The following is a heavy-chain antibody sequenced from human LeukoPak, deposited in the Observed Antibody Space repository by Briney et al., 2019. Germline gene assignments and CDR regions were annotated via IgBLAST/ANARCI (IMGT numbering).Heavy chain of an antibody. J-gene: IGHJ3*02. CDR2: MDQDGTEK. D-gene: IGHD5-18*01. CDR1: GFTFSTYW. Sequence: GGSLRLSCAASGFTFSTYWMSWVRQAPRKGLEWVANMDQDGTEKNYVDSVKGRFTISRDNAKNTLYVQMNSLRAEDTAVYYCARDRGYSTFDIWGQGTMVTVSS. V-gene: IGHV3-7*05. CDR3: ARDRGYSTFDI.